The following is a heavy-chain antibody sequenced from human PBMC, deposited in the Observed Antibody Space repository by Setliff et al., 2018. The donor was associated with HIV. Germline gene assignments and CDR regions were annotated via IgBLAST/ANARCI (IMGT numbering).Heavy chain of an antibody. D-gene: IGHD6-6*01. CDR2: IYTTGST. J-gene: IGHJ3*02. Sequence: ASETLSLTCTVSGSSISGHFWTWIRQPPGKGLEWIGYIYTTGSTNYNPSLTSRVTISVDTSKNKFSRKMRSVTAADTAVYYCARVPPEYSSSSQAFDIWGQGTKVTVSS. CDR3: ARVPPEYSSSSQAFDI. V-gene: IGHV4-59*11. CDR1: GSSISGHF.